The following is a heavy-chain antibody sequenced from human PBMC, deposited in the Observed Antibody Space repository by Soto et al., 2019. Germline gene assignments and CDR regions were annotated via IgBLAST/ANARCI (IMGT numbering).Heavy chain of an antibody. CDR1: GGTFSSYA. V-gene: IGHV1-69*06. D-gene: IGHD1-1*01. J-gene: IGHJ4*02. CDR3: ASREGKTGTTHYFDY. Sequence: SVKVSCKASGGTFSSYAISWVRQAPGQGLERMGGIIPIFGTANYAQKFQGRVTITADKSTSTAYMELSSLRSEDTAVYYCASREGKTGTTHYFDYWGQGTLVTVSS. CDR2: IIPIFGTA.